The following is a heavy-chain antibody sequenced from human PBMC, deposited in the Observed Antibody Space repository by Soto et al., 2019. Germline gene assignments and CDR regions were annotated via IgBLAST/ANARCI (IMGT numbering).Heavy chain of an antibody. Sequence: QVQLVQSGAEVKKPGASVKVSCKASGYTFTSYAMHWVRQAPGQRLEWMGWINADNGNTKYSQKFQGRVTITRDTSASTAYMELSSLRSEDTAVYYCARVLYYYYMDVWGKGTTVTVSS. J-gene: IGHJ6*03. CDR3: ARVLYYYYMDV. CDR2: INADNGNT. V-gene: IGHV1-3*01. CDR1: GYTFTSYA.